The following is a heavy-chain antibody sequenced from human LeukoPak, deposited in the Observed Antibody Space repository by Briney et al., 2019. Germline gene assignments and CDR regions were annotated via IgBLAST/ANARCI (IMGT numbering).Heavy chain of an antibody. J-gene: IGHJ6*02. CDR3: ASEEGYSSGWQVGDYYYYYGMDV. Sequence: GGSLRLSCAASGFTFSSYAMHWVRQAPGKGLEWMAVISYDGSNKYYADSVKGRFTISRDNSKNTLYLQMNSLRAEDTAVYYCASEEGYSSGWQVGDYYYYYGMDVWGQGTTVTVSS. D-gene: IGHD6-19*01. CDR2: ISYDGSNK. V-gene: IGHV3-30*04. CDR1: GFTFSSYA.